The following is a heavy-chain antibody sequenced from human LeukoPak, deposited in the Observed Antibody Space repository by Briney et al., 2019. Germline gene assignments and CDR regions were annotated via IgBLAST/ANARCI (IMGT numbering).Heavy chain of an antibody. J-gene: IGHJ4*02. CDR2: IYFGRTT. D-gene: IGHD5-12*01. V-gene: IGHV4-39*01. CDR3: VRHDGRGGATMGSLDS. Sequence: SETLSLTCTVSSDSITSSSHHWGWIRQSPGKGLEWIGSIYFGRTTYYNPSLSSRVALSVVTSKNQFSLQLTSVTAADTAVYYCVRHDGRGGATMGSLDSWGQGSLVTVSS. CDR1: SDSITSSSHH.